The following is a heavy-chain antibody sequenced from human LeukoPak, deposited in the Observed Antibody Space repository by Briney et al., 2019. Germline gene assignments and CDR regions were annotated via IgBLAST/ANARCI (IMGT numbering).Heavy chain of an antibody. CDR1: GGSFSGYY. CDR2: INHSGST. V-gene: IGHV4-34*01. Sequence: SETLSLTCAVYGGSFSGYYWSWIRQPPGKGLEWIGEINHSGSTNYNPSLKSRVTISVDTSKNQFSLKLSSVTAADTAVYYCTIFGVVTRHYYYYYMDVWGKGTTVTVSS. D-gene: IGHD3-3*01. CDR3: TIFGVVTRHYYYYYMDV. J-gene: IGHJ6*03.